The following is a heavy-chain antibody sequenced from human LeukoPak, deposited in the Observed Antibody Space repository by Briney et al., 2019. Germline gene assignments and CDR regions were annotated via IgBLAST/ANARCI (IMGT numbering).Heavy chain of an antibody. CDR2: IYYSGST. V-gene: IGHV4-39*01. Sequence: PSETLSLTCTVSGGSISSSSYYWGWIRQPPGKGLEWIGSIYYSGSTYYNPSLKSRVTISVDTSKNQFSLKLSSVTAADTAVYYCAVWFGEPSRDYWGQGTLVTVSS. D-gene: IGHD3-10*01. CDR1: GGSISSSSYY. CDR3: AVWFGEPSRDY. J-gene: IGHJ4*02.